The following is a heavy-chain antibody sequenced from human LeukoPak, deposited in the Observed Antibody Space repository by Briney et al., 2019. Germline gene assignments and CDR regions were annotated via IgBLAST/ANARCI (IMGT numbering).Heavy chain of an antibody. D-gene: IGHD2-15*01. Sequence: ASVKVSCKASGYTFTSYGISWVRQAPGQGLVWMGWISAYNGNTNYAQKLQGRVTMTTDTSTSTAYMELRSLRSDDTAVDYCARGPFPVVAASPYNWFDPWGQGTLVTVSS. J-gene: IGHJ5*02. CDR2: ISAYNGNT. V-gene: IGHV1-18*01. CDR3: ARGPFPVVAASPYNWFDP. CDR1: GYTFTSYG.